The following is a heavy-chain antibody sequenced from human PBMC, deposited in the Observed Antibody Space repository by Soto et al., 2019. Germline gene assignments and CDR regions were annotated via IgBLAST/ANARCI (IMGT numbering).Heavy chain of an antibody. CDR1: GFTFSSYS. V-gene: IGHV3-21*01. CDR2: ISSSTSYI. D-gene: IGHD5-12*01. Sequence: PGGSLRLSCAASGFTFSSYSMNWVRQAPGKGLEWVSSISSSTSYIYYADSVKGRFTISGDNAKNSLYLQMNSLRAEDTAVDYCARGRGRDGYKLLYYYYGMDVWGQGTTVTVS. CDR3: ARGRGRDGYKLLYYYYGMDV. J-gene: IGHJ6*02.